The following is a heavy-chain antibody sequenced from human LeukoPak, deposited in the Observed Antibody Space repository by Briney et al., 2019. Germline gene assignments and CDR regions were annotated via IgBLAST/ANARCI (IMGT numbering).Heavy chain of an antibody. V-gene: IGHV1-8*01. CDR2: MNPNSGNT. CDR3: ARWAGGYCSSTSCYSLDY. D-gene: IGHD2-2*02. J-gene: IGHJ4*02. Sequence: ASVKVSCKASGYTFTSYDISWVRQATGQGLEWMGWMNPNSGNTGYAQKFQGRVTMTRNTSISTAYMELSSLRSEDTAVYYCARWAGGYCSSTSCYSLDYWGQGTLVTVSS. CDR1: GYTFTSYD.